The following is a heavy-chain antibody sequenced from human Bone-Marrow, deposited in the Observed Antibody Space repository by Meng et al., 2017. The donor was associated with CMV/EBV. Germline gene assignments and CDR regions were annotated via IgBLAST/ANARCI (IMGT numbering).Heavy chain of an antibody. CDR2: INSDGSST. Sequence: GESLKISCAASGFTFSSYAMHWVRQAPGKGLVWVSRINSDGSSTSYADSVKGRFTISRDNAKNTLYLQMNSLRAEDTAVYYCARGPYGDYGMGSYYYYYYGMDVWGQGTTVTVSS. CDR1: GFTFSSYA. V-gene: IGHV3-74*01. D-gene: IGHD4-17*01. J-gene: IGHJ6*01. CDR3: ARGPYGDYGMGSYYYYYYGMDV.